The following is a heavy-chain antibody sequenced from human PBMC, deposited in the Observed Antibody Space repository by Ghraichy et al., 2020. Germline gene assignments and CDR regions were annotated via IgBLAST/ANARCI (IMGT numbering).Heavy chain of an antibody. V-gene: IGHV1-69*06. CDR1: GGTFSSYA. D-gene: IGHD2-2*01. CDR3: ARTGVEVPAAAIGGGNWFDP. J-gene: IGHJ5*02. CDR2: IIPIFGTA. Sequence: SVKVSCKASGGTFSSYAISWVRQAPGQGLEWMGGIIPIFGTANYAQKFQGRVTITADKSTSTAYMELSSLRSEDTAVYYCARTGVEVPAAAIGGGNWFDPWGQGTLVTVSS.